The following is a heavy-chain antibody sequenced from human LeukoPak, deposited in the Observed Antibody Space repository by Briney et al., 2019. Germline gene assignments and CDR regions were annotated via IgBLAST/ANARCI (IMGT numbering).Heavy chain of an antibody. J-gene: IGHJ4*02. CDR2: ISYDGSNK. D-gene: IGHD3-10*01. V-gene: IGHV3-30*18. CDR1: GFTFSSYG. CDR3: AKDFLWFGGFFSYLDY. Sequence: GGSLRLSCAASGFTFSSYGVHWVRQAPGKGLEWVAVISYDGSNKYYADSVKGRFTISRDNSKNTLFLQMNSLRAEDTAVYYCAKDFLWFGGFFSYLDYWGQGTLVTVSS.